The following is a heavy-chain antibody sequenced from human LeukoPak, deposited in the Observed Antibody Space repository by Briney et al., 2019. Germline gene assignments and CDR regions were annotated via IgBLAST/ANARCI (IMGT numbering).Heavy chain of an antibody. CDR1: GFTFNTYA. J-gene: IGHJ4*02. Sequence: PGRSLRLSCAASGFTFNTYAIHWVRQAPGKGLEWVAVISYDGFNKYYADSVKGRFTISRDNSKNTLYLQMNSLRAEDTAVYYCARYLTKVGAQDSGYFGYWGQGTLVTVSS. CDR2: ISYDGFNK. D-gene: IGHD1-26*01. CDR3: ARYLTKVGAQDSGYFGY. V-gene: IGHV3-30-3*01.